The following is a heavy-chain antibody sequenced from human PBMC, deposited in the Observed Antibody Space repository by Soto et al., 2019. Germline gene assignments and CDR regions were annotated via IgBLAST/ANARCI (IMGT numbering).Heavy chain of an antibody. CDR2: FDPEDGET. V-gene: IGHV1-24*01. CDR3: ATWAPPPLYSSSWPLGRPGTGWFDP. J-gene: IGHJ5*02. D-gene: IGHD6-13*01. CDR1: GYTLTELA. Sequence: ASVKVSCKVSGYTLTELAMQWVRQAPGKGLEWMGGFDPEDGETSYAKKFQGRVTMTEDTSTDTAYMELSSRRSEDTAGYYCATWAPPPLYSSSWPLGRPGTGWFDPWGQGTLVTVSS.